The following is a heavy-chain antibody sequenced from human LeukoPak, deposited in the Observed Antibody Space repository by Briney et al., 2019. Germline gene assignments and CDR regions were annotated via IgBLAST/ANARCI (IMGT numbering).Heavy chain of an antibody. CDR2: IYYSGST. CDR3: ARWELLVFDY. CDR1: GGSISSSSYY. Sequence: SETLSLTCTVSGGSISSSSYYWGWIRQPPGKGLEWIGSIYYSGSTYYNPSLKSRVTISVDTSKNQFSLKLSSVTAADTAVYYCARWELLVFDYWGQGTLVTVPS. D-gene: IGHD1-26*01. V-gene: IGHV4-39*01. J-gene: IGHJ4*02.